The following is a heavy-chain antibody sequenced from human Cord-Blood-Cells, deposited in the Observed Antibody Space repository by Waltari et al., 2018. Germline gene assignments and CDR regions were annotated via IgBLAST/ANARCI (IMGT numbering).Heavy chain of an antibody. D-gene: IGHD5-12*01. Sequence: QMQLVQSGPEVKKPGTSVKVSCKASGFTFTSSAVQWVRQARGQRLEWIGWIVVGSGNTNSAQKFQEKVTITRDMSTSTAYMELSSLRSEDTAVYYCAAVRRDGYNYYFDYWGQGTLVTVSS. J-gene: IGHJ4*02. CDR2: IVVGSGNT. CDR3: AAVRRDGYNYYFDY. V-gene: IGHV1-58*01. CDR1: GFTFTSSA.